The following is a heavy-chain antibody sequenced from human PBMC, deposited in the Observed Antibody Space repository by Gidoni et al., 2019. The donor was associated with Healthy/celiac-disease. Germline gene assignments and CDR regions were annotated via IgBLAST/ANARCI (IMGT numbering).Heavy chain of an antibody. CDR2: IISSSSYI. CDR3: ARVDYLQYDAFDI. Sequence: EVQLVESGGGLVKPGGSLRLPCEASGFTFSSYGMNWVRQAPGKWLEWVSSIISSSSYIYYADSVKGRFTISRDNAKNSLYLQMNSLRAEDTAVYYCARVDYLQYDAFDIWGQGTMVTVSS. CDR1: GFTFSSYG. D-gene: IGHD3-16*01. J-gene: IGHJ3*02. V-gene: IGHV3-21*01.